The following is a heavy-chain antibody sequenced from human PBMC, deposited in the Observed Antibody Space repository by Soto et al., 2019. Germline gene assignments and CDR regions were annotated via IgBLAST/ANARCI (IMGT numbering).Heavy chain of an antibody. D-gene: IGHD5-12*01. Sequence: ASVKVSCKASGYTFTSYAMHWVRQAPGQRLEWMGWINAGNGNTKYSQKFQGRVTITRDTSASTAYMELSSLRSEDTAVYYCARRSDCRGYDYGCYYYYGMDVWGQGTTVTVSS. J-gene: IGHJ6*02. CDR1: GYTFTSYA. CDR2: INAGNGNT. V-gene: IGHV1-3*01. CDR3: ARRSDCRGYDYGCYYYYGMDV.